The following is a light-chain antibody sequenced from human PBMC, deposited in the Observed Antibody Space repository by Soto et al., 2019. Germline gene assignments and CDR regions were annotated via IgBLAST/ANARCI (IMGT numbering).Light chain of an antibody. Sequence: DIHFTQSPSFLSASVGDRVTITCRASQSISTSLAWFQQKPGKAPNLLIYGASSLEGGVPSRFSGSGSGTEFNITISSLQPDDFATYYCQQYKTYPLTFGGGTKVDIK. V-gene: IGKV1-9*01. CDR2: GAS. J-gene: IGKJ4*01. CDR1: QSISTS. CDR3: QQYKTYPLT.